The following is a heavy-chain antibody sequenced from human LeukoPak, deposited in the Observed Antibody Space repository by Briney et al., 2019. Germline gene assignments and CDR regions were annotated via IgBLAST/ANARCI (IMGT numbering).Heavy chain of an antibody. V-gene: IGHV3-74*01. Sequence: GGALRLSFSASGFTLSSYWMHWVRQAPGKGLLWVSRIIGEGSTTSYADPVKGRFTIPRDNAKNTLYLQMNRMGAEDTAVYYCARHCGGGSCYGPYDAFGIWGQGKMVTVSS. D-gene: IGHD2-15*01. CDR3: ARHCGGGSCYGPYDAFGI. CDR2: IIGEGSTT. J-gene: IGHJ3*02. CDR1: GFTLSSYW.